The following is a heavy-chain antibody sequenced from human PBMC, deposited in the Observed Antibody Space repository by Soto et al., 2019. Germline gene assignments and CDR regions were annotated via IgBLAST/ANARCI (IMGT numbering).Heavy chain of an antibody. CDR3: ARPYSSSWSTYFDY. D-gene: IGHD6-13*01. J-gene: IGHJ4*02. V-gene: IGHV1-3*01. Sequence: QVQLVQSGAEVKKPGASVKLSCKASGYTFTTYLMPWVRQAPGQRLEWMGWIDAGNGDTKYSQKFQARVTMTRDTSATTAYMELSSLGSEDTAVYYCARPYSSSWSTYFDYWGQGTLVTVSS. CDR2: IDAGNGDT. CDR1: GYTFTTYL.